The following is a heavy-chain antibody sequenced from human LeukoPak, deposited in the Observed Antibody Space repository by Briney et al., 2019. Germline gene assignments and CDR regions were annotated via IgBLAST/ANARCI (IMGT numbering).Heavy chain of an antibody. J-gene: IGHJ4*02. V-gene: IGHV3-48*04. Sequence: AGGSLRLSCAASGFTFSTYSMNWVRQAPGKGLEWVSYISSSTIYYADSVKGRFTVSRDNAKNSLYLQMNSLRAEDTAVYYCARDHKSSWWDYWGQGTLVTVSS. CDR1: GFTFSTYS. CDR2: ISSSTI. CDR3: ARDHKSSWWDY. D-gene: IGHD6-13*01.